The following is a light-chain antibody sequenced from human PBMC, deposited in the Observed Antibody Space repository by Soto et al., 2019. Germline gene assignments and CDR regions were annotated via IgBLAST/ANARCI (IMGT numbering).Light chain of an antibody. V-gene: IGKV1-5*01. Sequence: DIQMTQSPSTLSASVGDRVTITCRASQSISSWLAWYQQKPGKAPKFLIYGASTLEGGVPSRFSGSGSGTEFTLTISSLQPDDFAIYYCQHYADYPWTFGQGTKVEIK. CDR3: QHYADYPWT. J-gene: IGKJ1*01. CDR2: GAS. CDR1: QSISSW.